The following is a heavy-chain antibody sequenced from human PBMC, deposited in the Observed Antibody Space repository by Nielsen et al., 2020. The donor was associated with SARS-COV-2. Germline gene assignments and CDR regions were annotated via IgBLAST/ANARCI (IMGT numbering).Heavy chain of an antibody. CDR3: ARGHYCSSTSCDFDY. CDR1: GGSISSSNW. CDR2: IYHSGST. V-gene: IGHV4-4*02. J-gene: IGHJ4*02. Sequence: GSLRLSCAVSGGSISSSNWWSWVRQPPGKGLEWIGEIYHSGSTNYNPSLKSRVTISVDTSKNQFSLKLSSVTAADTAVYYCARGHYCSSTSCDFDYWGQGTLVTVSS. D-gene: IGHD2-2*01.